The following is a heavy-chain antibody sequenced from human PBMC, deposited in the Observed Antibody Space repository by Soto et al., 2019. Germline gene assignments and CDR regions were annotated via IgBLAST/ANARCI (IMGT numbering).Heavy chain of an antibody. Sequence: GGSLRLSCAASGFTFSSYAMHWVRQAPGKGLEWVAVISYDGSNKYYADSVKGRFTISRDNSKNTLYLQMNSLRAEDTAVYYCARDRVFSSGYNYYYGMDVWGRGTTVTAP. CDR1: GFTFSSYA. V-gene: IGHV3-30-3*01. CDR3: ARDRVFSSGYNYYYGMDV. J-gene: IGHJ6*02. D-gene: IGHD3-22*01. CDR2: ISYDGSNK.